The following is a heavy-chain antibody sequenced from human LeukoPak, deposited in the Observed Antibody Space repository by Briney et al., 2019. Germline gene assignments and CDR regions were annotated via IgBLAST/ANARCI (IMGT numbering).Heavy chain of an antibody. CDR2: LSGSGGNT. CDR3: AKGSYYYDSADYFDY. CDR1: GFTFSSYA. Sequence: PGGSLRLSCAASGFTFSSYAMSWVRQAPGKGLEWVSTLSGSGGNTYYADSVKGRVTISRDNSKNTLYLQMNSLRAEDTAAYHCAKGSYYYDSADYFDYWGQGTLVTVSS. J-gene: IGHJ4*02. V-gene: IGHV3-23*01. D-gene: IGHD3-22*01.